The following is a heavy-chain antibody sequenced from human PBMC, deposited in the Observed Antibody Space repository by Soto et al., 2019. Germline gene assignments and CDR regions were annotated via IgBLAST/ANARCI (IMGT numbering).Heavy chain of an antibody. D-gene: IGHD6-13*01. J-gene: IGHJ4*02. CDR1: GFTFSSYS. CDR2: ISSSSSTI. CDR3: ARDRAGGIAAAGTGTPDY. V-gene: IGHV3-48*02. Sequence: GGSLRLSCAASGFTFSSYSMNWVRQAPGKGLEWVSYISSSSSTIYYADSVKGRFTISRDNAKNSLYLQMNSLRDEDTAVYYCARDRAGGIAAAGTGTPDYWGQGTLVTVSS.